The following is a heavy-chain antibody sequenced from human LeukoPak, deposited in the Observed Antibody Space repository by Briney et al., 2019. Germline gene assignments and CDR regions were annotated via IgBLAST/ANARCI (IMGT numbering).Heavy chain of an antibody. V-gene: IGHV3-30*04. D-gene: IGHD1-26*01. Sequence: GGSLRLSCAASGFTFSSYAMHWVRQAPGKGLEWVAVISYDGSNKYYADSVKGRFTISRDNSKNTLYLQMNSLRAEDTAMYYCARDRRWGIVGATWRGFDIWGQGTVVAVSS. CDR1: GFTFSSYA. CDR3: ARDRRWGIVGATWRGFDI. CDR2: ISYDGSNK. J-gene: IGHJ3*02.